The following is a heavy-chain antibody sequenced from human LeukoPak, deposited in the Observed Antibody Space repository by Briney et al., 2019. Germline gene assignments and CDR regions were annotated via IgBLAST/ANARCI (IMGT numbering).Heavy chain of an antibody. D-gene: IGHD4-17*01. CDR2: IKQDGSEK. V-gene: IGHV3-7*03. CDR3: VSGDHADY. Sequence: PGGSLRLSCAASGFTFSSYWMTWVRQVPGRGLEWVANIKQDGSEKSYKDSVKGRFTISRDNAKNSVYLQMYSLRAEDTAVYHCVSGDHADYWGQGTLVTVSS. J-gene: IGHJ4*02. CDR1: GFTFSSYW.